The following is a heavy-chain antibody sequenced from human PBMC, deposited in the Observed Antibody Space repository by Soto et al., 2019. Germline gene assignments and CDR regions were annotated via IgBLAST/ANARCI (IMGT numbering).Heavy chain of an antibody. Sequence: QVQLQESGPGLVKPSQTLSLTCTVSGGSISSDDYFWTWIRQPPGKGLEWIGYIYYTGRTNYNPSLESRLTISIDRYKNQFSLTLSSVSAADTALYYCARDHSNSPDYFDYWGQGTLVTVSS. CDR3: ARDHSNSPDYFDY. D-gene: IGHD6-6*01. V-gene: IGHV4-30-4*01. CDR1: GGSISSDDYF. CDR2: IYYTGRT. J-gene: IGHJ4*02.